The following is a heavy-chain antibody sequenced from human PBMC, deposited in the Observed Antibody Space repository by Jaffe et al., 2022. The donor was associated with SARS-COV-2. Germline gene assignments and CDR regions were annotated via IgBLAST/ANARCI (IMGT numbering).Heavy chain of an antibody. CDR1: GYNSGSYS. V-gene: IGHV3-48*02. J-gene: IGHJ4*02. Sequence: EVQLVESGGGLVQPGGSLRLSCAASGYNSGSYSMNWVRQAPGKGLEWVSYISSSSITIYYADSVKGRFTISRDNAKNSLYLQMNSLRDEDTAVYYCARGGSRGFDYWGQGTLVTVSS. CDR3: ARGGSRGFDY. CDR2: ISSSSITI. D-gene: IGHD2-15*01.